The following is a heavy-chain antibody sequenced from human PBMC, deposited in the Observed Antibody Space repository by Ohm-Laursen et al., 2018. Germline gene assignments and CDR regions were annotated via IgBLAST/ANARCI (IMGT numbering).Heavy chain of an antibody. D-gene: IGHD2-15*01. CDR3: ARGSGEYVYY. J-gene: IGHJ4*02. CDR2: IKQDGSEK. V-gene: IGHV3-7*01. CDR1: GFTFTSFW. Sequence: GSLRLSCAASGFTFTSFWMGWVRQAPGKGLEWVANIKQDGSEKYYVDSVKGRFSISRDNAKNSLYLQMNSLRAEDTAVYYCARGSGEYVYYWGQGTLVTVSS.